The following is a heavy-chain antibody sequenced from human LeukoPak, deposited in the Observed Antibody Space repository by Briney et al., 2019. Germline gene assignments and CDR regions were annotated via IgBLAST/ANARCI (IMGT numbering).Heavy chain of an antibody. J-gene: IGHJ4*02. V-gene: IGHV4-4*02. CDR3: ARAWGAAAGLGFDY. Sequence: SETLSLTCAVSGGSISSSNWWSWVRQPPRKGLEWIGEIYHSGSTNYNPSLKSRVTISVDKSKNQFSLKLSSVTAADTAVYYCARAWGAAAGLGFDYWGQGTLVTVSS. CDR2: IYHSGST. CDR1: GGSISSSNW. D-gene: IGHD6-13*01.